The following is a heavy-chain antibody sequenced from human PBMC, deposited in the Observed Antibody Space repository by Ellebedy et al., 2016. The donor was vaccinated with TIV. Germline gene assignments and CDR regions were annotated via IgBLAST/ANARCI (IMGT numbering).Heavy chain of an antibody. J-gene: IGHJ4*02. Sequence: PGGSLRLSCAASGFSFSSYSMNWVRQAPGKGLEWTSSISSGSTYIYYADSMKGRFTISRDNAKNSLYLQMNSLRGEDTGVYYCARFGGSPYYFDSWGQGTLVTVSS. CDR1: GFSFSSYS. V-gene: IGHV3-21*01. D-gene: IGHD1-26*01. CDR3: ARFGGSPYYFDS. CDR2: ISSGSTYI.